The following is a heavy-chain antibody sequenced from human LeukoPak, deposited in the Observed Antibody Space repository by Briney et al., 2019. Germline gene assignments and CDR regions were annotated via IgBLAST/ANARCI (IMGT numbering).Heavy chain of an antibody. D-gene: IGHD3-22*01. CDR3: AKDITGTYYCDSSGCLDY. CDR1: GFTFSSYA. Sequence: GGSLRLSCAASGFTFSSYAMSWVRQAPGKGLEWVSAISGSGGSTYYADSVKGRFTISRDNSKNTLYLQMNSLRAEDTAVYYCAKDITGTYYCDSSGCLDYWGQGTLVTVSS. CDR2: ISGSGGST. V-gene: IGHV3-23*01. J-gene: IGHJ4*02.